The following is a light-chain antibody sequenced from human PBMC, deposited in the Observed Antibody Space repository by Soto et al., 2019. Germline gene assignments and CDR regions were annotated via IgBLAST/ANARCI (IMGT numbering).Light chain of an antibody. Sequence: EIVMTQSPATLSVSPGERATLSCRASQSVGSNLAWYQQKPGQAPRLLIYGAFTRATGIPARSSGSGSGTEFTLTISSLQSEDFAIYFCQQYEKSPTTFGGGTKVEIK. J-gene: IGKJ4*01. CDR3: QQYEKSPTT. CDR2: GAF. V-gene: IGKV3-15*01. CDR1: QSVGSN.